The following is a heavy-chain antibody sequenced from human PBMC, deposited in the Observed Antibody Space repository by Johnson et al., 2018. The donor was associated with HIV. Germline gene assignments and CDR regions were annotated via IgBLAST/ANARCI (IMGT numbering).Heavy chain of an antibody. Sequence: VQLVESGGGLVQPGGSLRLSCAASVFTVSSNYMSWVRQAPGKGLEWVSGINWNGGSTDYADSVKGRFTISRDNAKNSLNLQMNSLRTEDTAVYYCARVSLYGSDAFDIWGQGTMVTVSS. V-gene: IGHV3-66*01. CDR2: INWNGGST. D-gene: IGHD5-24*01. J-gene: IGHJ3*02. CDR1: VFTVSSNY. CDR3: ARVSLYGSDAFDI.